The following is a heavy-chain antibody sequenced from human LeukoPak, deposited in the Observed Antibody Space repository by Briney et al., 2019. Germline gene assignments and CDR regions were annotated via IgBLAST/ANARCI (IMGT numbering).Heavy chain of an antibody. CDR2: IYPGDSDT. CDR1: GCSFTSYW. J-gene: IGHJ4*02. CDR3: ALVRYYYDSSGYIPPHY. V-gene: IGHV5-51*01. Sequence: GESLKISCKGSGCSFTSYWIGWVRQMPGKGLEWMGIIYPGDSDTRYSPSFQGQVTISADKSISTAYLQWSSLKASDTAMYYCALVRYYYDSSGYIPPHYWGQGTLVTVSS. D-gene: IGHD3-22*01.